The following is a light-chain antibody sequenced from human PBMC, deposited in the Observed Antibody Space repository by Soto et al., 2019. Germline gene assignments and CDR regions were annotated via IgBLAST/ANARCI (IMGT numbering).Light chain of an antibody. J-gene: IGKJ1*01. CDR3: QQYNSYSQT. V-gene: IGKV1-5*01. CDR1: RSISDW. Sequence: DIQMTQSPSSLSPSVGDRVTITCRASRSISDWLAWYQQKPGKAPKLLIYDASSLESGVPSRFSGSGSGTEFTLTISSLQPDDFATYYCQQYNSYSQTFGQGTKV. CDR2: DAS.